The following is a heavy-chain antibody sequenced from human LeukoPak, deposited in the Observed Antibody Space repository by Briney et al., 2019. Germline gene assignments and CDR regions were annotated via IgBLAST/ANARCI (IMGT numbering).Heavy chain of an antibody. V-gene: IGHV3-23*01. D-gene: IGHD4-17*01. CDR3: AESMTTVTYFDY. Sequence: GGSLRLSCAASGFTFSSYAMSWVRQAPGTGLEWVSAISGSGGSTYYADSVKGRFTISRDNSKNTLYLQMNSLRAEDTAVYYCAESMTTVTYFDYWGQGTLVTVSS. CDR1: GFTFSSYA. CDR2: ISGSGGST. J-gene: IGHJ4*02.